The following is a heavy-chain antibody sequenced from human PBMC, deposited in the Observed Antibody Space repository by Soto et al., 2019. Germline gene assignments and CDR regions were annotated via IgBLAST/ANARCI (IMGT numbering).Heavy chain of an antibody. D-gene: IGHD1-20*01. V-gene: IGHV4-30-4*01. CDR2: IYYSGST. Sequence: QVQLQESGPGLVKPSQTLSLTCTVSGGSISSGDDFWTWIRQPPGKGLEWIGYIYYSGSTYYNPSRKSRLTMSVYTSKNQFSLKLSSVTAADTAVYYCARDRAKWKDYYYYGMDVWGQGTTVTVSS. CDR1: GGSISSGDDF. J-gene: IGHJ6*02. CDR3: ARDRAKWKDYYYYGMDV.